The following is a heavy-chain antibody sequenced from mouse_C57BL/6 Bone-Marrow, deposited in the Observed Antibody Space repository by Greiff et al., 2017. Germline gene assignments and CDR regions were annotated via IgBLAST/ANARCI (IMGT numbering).Heavy chain of an antibody. CDR2: INPYNGGT. Sequence: VQLQQSGPVLVKPGASVKMSCKASGYTFTDYYMNWVQQSHGTSLEWIGVINPYNGGTSYNQKFQGKATLTVDKSSSTAYLELTSLTSEDSAVYYCAIYYGSSYDWYFDVWGTGTTLTVSS. CDR3: AIYYGSSYDWYFDV. D-gene: IGHD1-1*01. V-gene: IGHV1-19*01. CDR1: GYTFTDYY. J-gene: IGHJ1*03.